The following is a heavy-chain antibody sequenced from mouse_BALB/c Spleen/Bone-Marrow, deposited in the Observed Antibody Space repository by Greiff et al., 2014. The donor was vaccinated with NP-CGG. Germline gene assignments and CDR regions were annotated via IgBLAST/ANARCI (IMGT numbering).Heavy chain of an antibody. CDR3: TRPSFHYGSSYWYFDV. CDR1: GFNIKDTY. J-gene: IGHJ1*01. Sequence: EVQLQESGSELVKPGASVKLSCAASGFNIKDTYMHWVKQRPEQGLEWIGRIDPANGDTKYDPKFQGKATITADTSSNTAYLQLSSLTSEDTAVYYCTRPSFHYGSSYWYFDVWGAGTTVTVSS. V-gene: IGHV14-3*02. D-gene: IGHD1-1*01. CDR2: IDPANGDT.